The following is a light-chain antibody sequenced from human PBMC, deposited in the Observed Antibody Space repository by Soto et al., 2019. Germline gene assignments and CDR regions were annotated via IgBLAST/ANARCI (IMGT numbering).Light chain of an antibody. CDR3: QVWDSSSDHVV. V-gene: IGLV3-21*02. Sequence: SYELTQPPSVSVAPGQTARITCGGNNIGSKSVHWYQQNPGQAPVLVVYDDSDRPTGLPERFSGSNSGNTATLTISRVEAGDEADYYCQVWDSSSDHVVFGGGTQLTVL. CDR2: DDS. CDR1: NIGSKS. J-gene: IGLJ2*01.